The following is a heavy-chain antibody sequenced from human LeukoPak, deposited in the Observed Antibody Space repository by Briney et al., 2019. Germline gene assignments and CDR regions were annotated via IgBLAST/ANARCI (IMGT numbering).Heavy chain of an antibody. CDR1: GGSISSSSYY. CDR3: ARHGDDYDILTGYYNAYYFDY. V-gene: IGHV4-39*01. D-gene: IGHD3-9*01. Sequence: PSETLSLTCTVSGGSISSSSYYWGWIRQPPGKGLEWLGSIYYSGSTYYNPSLKSRVTISVDTSKNQFSLKLSSVTAADTAVYYCARHGDDYDILTGYYNAYYFDYWGQGTLVTVSS. J-gene: IGHJ4*02. CDR2: IYYSGST.